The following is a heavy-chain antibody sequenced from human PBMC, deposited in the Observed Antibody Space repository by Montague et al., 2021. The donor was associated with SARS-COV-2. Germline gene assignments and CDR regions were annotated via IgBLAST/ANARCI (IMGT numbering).Heavy chain of an antibody. CDR3: ARHARGEGYTSWFDS. J-gene: IGHJ5*01. CDR1: GDSVSRGSCY. CDR2: IYYTGSX. Sequence: SETLSLTCTVSGDSVSRGSCYWSWIRQPPGKGLEWIGYIYYTGSXNYXSSLKSRLTISVDTSKNQFSLKLSSVTAADTAVYYCARHARGEGYTSWFDSWGQGTLVTVSS. D-gene: IGHD5-24*01. V-gene: IGHV4-61*01.